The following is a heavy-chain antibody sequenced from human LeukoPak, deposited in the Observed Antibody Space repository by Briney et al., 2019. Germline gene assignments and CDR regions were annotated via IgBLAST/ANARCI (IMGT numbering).Heavy chain of an antibody. CDR3: ARSGGDRVEMPTIVDY. Sequence: SETLSLTCTVSGGSSSSYYWSWIRQPPGKGLEGIGYIYYSGSTNYNPSLKSRVSLLVDPSKNQFSLRLSSVTAADTAVYYCARSGGDRVEMPTIVDYWGQGTLVTVSS. D-gene: IGHD5-24*01. CDR1: GGSSSSYY. J-gene: IGHJ4*02. CDR2: IYYSGST. V-gene: IGHV4-59*01.